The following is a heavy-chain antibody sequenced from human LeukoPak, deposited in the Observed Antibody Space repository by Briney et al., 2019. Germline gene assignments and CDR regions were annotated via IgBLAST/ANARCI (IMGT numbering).Heavy chain of an antibody. V-gene: IGHV3-74*01. CDR2: INSDGSST. J-gene: IGHJ3*02. CDR1: GFTFSSYW. D-gene: IGHD5-18*01. Sequence: GGSLRLSCAASGFTFSSYWMHWVRQAPGKGLVWVSRINSDGSSTSYADSVKGRFTISRDNAKNTLYLQMNSLRADDTAVYYCARAVQPGVFAFDIWGQETMVTVSS. CDR3: ARAVQPGVFAFDI.